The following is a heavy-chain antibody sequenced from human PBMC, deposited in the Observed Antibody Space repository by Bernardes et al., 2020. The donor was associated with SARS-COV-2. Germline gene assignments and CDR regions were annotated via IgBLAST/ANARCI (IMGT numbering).Heavy chain of an antibody. Sequence: GSLRLSCAASGFTVGNNYMSWVRQAPGKGLEWVSVLYTGGSTYYTDSVKGRFTISRHNSKNTLYLQMNSLRPEDTAVYYCALTTYYYDSSGYFYWGQGTLVTVSS. CDR2: LYTGGST. CDR3: ALTTYYYDSSGYFY. D-gene: IGHD3-22*01. V-gene: IGHV3-53*04. J-gene: IGHJ4*02. CDR1: GFTVGNNY.